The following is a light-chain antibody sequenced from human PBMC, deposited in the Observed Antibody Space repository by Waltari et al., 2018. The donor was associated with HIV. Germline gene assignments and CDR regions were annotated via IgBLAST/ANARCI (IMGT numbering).Light chain of an antibody. CDR2: AAS. CDR1: QSVRSY. J-gene: IGKJ2*01. V-gene: IGKV3-20*01. Sequence: EIVLTQSPGTLSLSPGERAILSCRASQSVRSYLAWYQRRPGQAPRLLIYAASTRATGIPDRFRGSGSRTDFTLTITRLQPEDFAVYYCQQYSTSLYTFGQGTKLE. CDR3: QQYSTSLYT.